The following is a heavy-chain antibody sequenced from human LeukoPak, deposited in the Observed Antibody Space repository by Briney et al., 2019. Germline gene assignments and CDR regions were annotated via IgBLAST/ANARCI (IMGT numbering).Heavy chain of an antibody. J-gene: IGHJ5*02. V-gene: IGHV1-46*01. CDR1: GYTFTSYY. D-gene: IGHD2-21*02. CDR3: ARVYCGGDCPPYNWFDP. CDR2: INPSGGST. Sequence: ASVKVSCEASGYTFTSYYMHWVRQAPGQGLEWMGIINPSGGSTSYAQKFQGRVTMTRDTSTSTVYMELSSLRSEDTAVYYCARVYCGGDCPPYNWFDPWGQGTLVTVSS.